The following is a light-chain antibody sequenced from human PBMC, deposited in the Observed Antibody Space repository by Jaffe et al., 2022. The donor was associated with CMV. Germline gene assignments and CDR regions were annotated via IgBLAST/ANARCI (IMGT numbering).Light chain of an antibody. CDR3: QVWDRRTQWV. CDR2: TDS. Sequence: SYELTQPSSVSVSPGQTANITCFGDKLRYTFISWYQHKPGQSTVMIMYTDSKRPSGIPERFSGSKSGDTATLTIGGTQAVDEADYYCQVWDRRTQWVFGGGTKLTVL. V-gene: IGLV3-1*01. CDR1: KLRYTF. J-gene: IGLJ2*01.